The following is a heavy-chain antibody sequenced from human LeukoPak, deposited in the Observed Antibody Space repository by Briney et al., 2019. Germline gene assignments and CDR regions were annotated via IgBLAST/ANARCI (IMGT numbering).Heavy chain of an antibody. CDR3: ASTLAAGP. CDR1: GYTLSELS. CDR2: INPNSGGT. Sequence: WASVKVSCKVSGYTLSELSMHWVRQAPGQGLEWMGWINPNSGGTNYAQKFQGRVTMTRDTSISTAYMELSRLRSDDTAVYYCASTLAAGPWGQGTLVTVSS. J-gene: IGHJ5*02. V-gene: IGHV1-2*02.